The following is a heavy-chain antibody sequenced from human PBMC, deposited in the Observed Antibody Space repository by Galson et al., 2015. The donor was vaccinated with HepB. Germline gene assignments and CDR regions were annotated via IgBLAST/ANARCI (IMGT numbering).Heavy chain of an antibody. D-gene: IGHD3-3*01. J-gene: IGHJ6*02. CDR3: ASSLTIFGVVVGGYYYGMDV. V-gene: IGHV1-3*01. Sequence: SVKVSCKASGYTFTSYAMHWVRQAPGQRLEWMGWINAGNGNTKYSQKFQGRVTITRDTSASTAYMELSSLRSEDTAVYYCASSLTIFGVVVGGYYYGMDVWGQGTTVTVSS. CDR2: INAGNGNT. CDR1: GYTFTSYA.